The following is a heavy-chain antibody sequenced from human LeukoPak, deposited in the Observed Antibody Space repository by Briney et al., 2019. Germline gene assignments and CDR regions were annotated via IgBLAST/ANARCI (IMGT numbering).Heavy chain of an antibody. CDR2: LSSGGST. Sequence: GGSLRLSCAASGLTVSGYSMTWVRQAPGKGLEWVSVLSSGGSTYYADSVKGRFTISRDNSKNTLHLQMNSLRAGDTAVYYCARDYLYGMDVWGQGTTVTVSS. J-gene: IGHJ6*02. CDR1: GLTVSGYS. V-gene: IGHV3-66*01. CDR3: ARDYLYGMDV.